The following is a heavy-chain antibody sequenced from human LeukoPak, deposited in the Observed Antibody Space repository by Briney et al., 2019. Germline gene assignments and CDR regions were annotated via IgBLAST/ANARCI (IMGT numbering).Heavy chain of an antibody. J-gene: IGHJ5*02. CDR2: INHSGST. CDR3: ARQRRFGQWLVRGWFDP. V-gene: IGHV4-34*01. CDR1: GGSFSGYY. Sequence: SETLSLTCAVYGGSFSGYYWSWIRQPPGKGLELMGEINHSGSTNYNPSLKIRVTISVDTSKNQFSLKLSSVTAADTAVYYCARQRRFGQWLVRGWFDPWGQGTLVTVSS. D-gene: IGHD6-19*01.